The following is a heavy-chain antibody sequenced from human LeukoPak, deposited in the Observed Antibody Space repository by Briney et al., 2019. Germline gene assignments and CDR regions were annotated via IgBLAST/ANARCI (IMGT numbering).Heavy chain of an antibody. Sequence: SETLSLTCTVSGGSISSYYWSWIRQPPGKGLEWIGYIYYSGSTNYNPSLKSRVTISVDTSKNQFSLKLSSVTAADTAVYYCAREFGYSSSWVDYWGQGTLVTVSS. CDR2: IYYSGST. CDR1: GGSISSYY. V-gene: IGHV4-59*01. D-gene: IGHD6-13*01. J-gene: IGHJ4*02. CDR3: AREFGYSSSWVDY.